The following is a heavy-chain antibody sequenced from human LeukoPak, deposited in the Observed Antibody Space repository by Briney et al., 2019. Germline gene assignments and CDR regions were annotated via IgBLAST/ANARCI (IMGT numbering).Heavy chain of an antibody. V-gene: IGHV3-30*18. Sequence: GGSLRPSCAASGFTFSSYGMHWVRQAPGKGLEWVAVISYDGSNKYYADSVKGRFTISRDNSKNTLYLQMNSLRAEDTAVYYCAKETYNWNYDYYFDYWGQGTLVTVSS. CDR1: GFTFSSYG. J-gene: IGHJ4*02. CDR3: AKETYNWNYDYYFDY. D-gene: IGHD1-7*01. CDR2: ISYDGSNK.